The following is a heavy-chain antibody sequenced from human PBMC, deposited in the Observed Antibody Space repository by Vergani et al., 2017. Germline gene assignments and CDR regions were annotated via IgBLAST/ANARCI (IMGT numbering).Heavy chain of an antibody. CDR3: AREGDSSGYYYPRYYYYGMDV. Sequence: QVQLVQSGAEVKKPGSSVKVSCKASGGTFSSYAISWVRQAPGQGLEWMGRIIPILGTANYAQKFQGRVTITADESTSTAYMELSSLRSEDTAVYYCAREGDSSGYYYPRYYYYGMDVWGQGTTVTVSS. CDR1: GGTFSSYA. J-gene: IGHJ6*02. V-gene: IGHV1-69*11. CDR2: IIPILGTA. D-gene: IGHD3-22*01.